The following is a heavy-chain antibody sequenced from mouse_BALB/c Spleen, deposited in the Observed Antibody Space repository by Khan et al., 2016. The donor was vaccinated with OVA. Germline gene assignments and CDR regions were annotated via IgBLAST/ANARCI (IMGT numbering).Heavy chain of an antibody. J-gene: IGHJ1*01. D-gene: IGHD2-10*02. V-gene: IGHV2-9*02. CDR1: GFSLNSYG. CDR2: ILSCGST. Sequence: QVQLKESGPGLVAPSQSLSITCTVSGFSLNSYGINWVRQPPGKGLEWLGVILSCGSTTYYSAFLSRLIIISVNSTSQVSLNMNSLQSADRAIYDAARKYGNDVEYLEFWGAGTTVTVSA. CDR3: ARKYGNDVEYLEF.